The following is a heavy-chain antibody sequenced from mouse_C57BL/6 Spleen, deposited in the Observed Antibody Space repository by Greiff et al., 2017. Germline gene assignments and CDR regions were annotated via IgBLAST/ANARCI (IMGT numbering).Heavy chain of an antibody. CDR2: IYPRSGNT. CDR1: GYTFTSYG. V-gene: IGHV1-81*01. J-gene: IGHJ4*01. Sequence: VQLQQSGAELARPGASVKLSCKASGYTFTSYGISWVKQRTGQGLEWIGEIYPRSGNTYYNEKFKGKATLTADKSSSTAYMDLRSLTSEDSAVYFCARSLGCTYAMDYWGQGTSVTVSS. D-gene: IGHD3-3*01. CDR3: ARSLGCTYAMDY.